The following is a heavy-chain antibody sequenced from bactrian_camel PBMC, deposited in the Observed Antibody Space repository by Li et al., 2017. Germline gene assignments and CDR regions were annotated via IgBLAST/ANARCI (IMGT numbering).Heavy chain of an antibody. D-gene: IGHD4*01. CDR1: GYGFSNYC. J-gene: IGHJ6*01. CDR2: LPPSAGSP. Sequence: QLVESGGGSVQAGGSLRLSCVASGYGFSNYCAAWFRQVPGKEREEVATLPPSAGSPYYADSVKGRFTISRDNAKNTLFLQMNSLQPEDTAVYYCAAELRRGTYLIDSDDDGGFSYWGLGTQVTVS. CDR3: AAELRRGTYLIDSDDDGGFSY. V-gene: IGHV3S1*01.